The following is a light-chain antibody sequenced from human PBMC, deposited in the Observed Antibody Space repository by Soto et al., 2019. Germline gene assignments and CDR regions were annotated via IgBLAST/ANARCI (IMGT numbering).Light chain of an antibody. J-gene: IGLJ2*01. Sequence: QSALTQPASVSGSPGQSITISCTGTSTDPATYDLVSWYQQHPGKAPKLMIYDVSNRPSGVSNRFSGSKSGNTASLTISGLQAEDEADYYCSSYTSSSVVFGGGTKLTVL. CDR3: SSYTSSSVV. CDR2: DVS. CDR1: STDPATYDL. V-gene: IGLV2-14*02.